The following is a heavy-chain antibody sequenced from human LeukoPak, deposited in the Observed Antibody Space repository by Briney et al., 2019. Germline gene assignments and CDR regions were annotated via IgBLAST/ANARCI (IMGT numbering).Heavy chain of an antibody. V-gene: IGHV1-69*13. D-gene: IGHD3-16*01. Sequence: ASVKVSCKASGGTFSSYAISWVRQAPGQGLEWMGGIIPIFGTANYAQKFQGRVTITADESTSTAYMELSSLRSEDTAVYCCARVIRSGAFDIWGQGTMVTVSS. CDR2: IIPIFGTA. CDR3: ARVIRSGAFDI. J-gene: IGHJ3*02. CDR1: GGTFSSYA.